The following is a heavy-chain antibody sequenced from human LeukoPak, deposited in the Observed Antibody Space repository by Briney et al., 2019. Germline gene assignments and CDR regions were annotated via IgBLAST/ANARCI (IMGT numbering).Heavy chain of an antibody. CDR2: FDPEENKR. CDR1: GYSLTEIC. D-gene: IGHD3-22*01. J-gene: IGHJ4*02. V-gene: IGHV1-24*01. CDR3: ARDLTHRRNYDNSGYQIVPAF. Sequence: GASVKVSCKVSGYSLTEICMHWVRQAPGKGLEWMGGFDPEENKRIYAQKFKGRVTMTTDTSTSTAYMDLRSLRSDDTAVYYCARDLTHRRNYDNSGYQIVPAFWGQGTLVTVSS.